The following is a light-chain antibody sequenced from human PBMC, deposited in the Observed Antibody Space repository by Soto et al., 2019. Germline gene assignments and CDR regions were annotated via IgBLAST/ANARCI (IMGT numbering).Light chain of an antibody. V-gene: IGKV1-6*01. CDR1: QGIRDY. Sequence: AIQMTQSPSPLSASVGDRVTITCRASQGIRDYLGWYQQKPGKAPKLLIYAASSLQSGVPSRFSGSGSGTDFTLTISSLQPEDFATYYCLQNYNYPRTFGQGTKVEIK. J-gene: IGKJ1*01. CDR3: LQNYNYPRT. CDR2: AAS.